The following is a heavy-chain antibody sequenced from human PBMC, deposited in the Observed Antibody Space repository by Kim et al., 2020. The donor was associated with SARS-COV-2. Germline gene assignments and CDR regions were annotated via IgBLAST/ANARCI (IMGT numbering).Heavy chain of an antibody. CDR2: INTNTRNP. D-gene: IGHD3-9*01. J-gene: IGHJ4*01. CDR3: AREGYFDWLVGRAWLCDY. Sequence: ASVKVSCKASGYTFTSYVINWVRQAPGQGLEWMGWINTNTRNPTYAQGFSGRFVFSLDTSVSTAYLQISSLKAEDTAVYYCAREGYFDWLVGRAWLCDYW. CDR1: GYTFTSYV. V-gene: IGHV7-4-1*02.